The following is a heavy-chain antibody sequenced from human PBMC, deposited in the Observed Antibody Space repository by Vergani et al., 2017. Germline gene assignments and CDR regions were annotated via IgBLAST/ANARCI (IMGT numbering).Heavy chain of an antibody. V-gene: IGHV4-59*01. CDR1: GGPISSYY. CDR2: IYYSGST. Sequence: QVQLQESGPGLVKPSETLSLTCTVSGGPISSYYWSWIRQPPGKGLEWVGYIYYSGSTNYNPSLKSRVTISVDTSKNQFSLKLSSVTAADTAVYYCARDPYGWGGDCYPFDWYFDLWGRGTLVTVSS. D-gene: IGHD2-21*02. CDR3: ARDPYGWGGDCYPFDWYFDL. J-gene: IGHJ2*01.